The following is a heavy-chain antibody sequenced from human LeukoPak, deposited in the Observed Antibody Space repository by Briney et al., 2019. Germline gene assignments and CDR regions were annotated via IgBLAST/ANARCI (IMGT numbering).Heavy chain of an antibody. J-gene: IGHJ4*02. CDR2: IYYSGST. CDR1: GGSISSYY. Sequence: SETLSLTCTVSGGSISSYYWSWIRQPPGKGLEWIGYIYYSGSTNYNPSLQSRVTISVDTSKNLFSLKLSSLTAADTAVYYCAREGGYSYGDAPLHFDHWGQGILVTVSS. D-gene: IGHD5-18*01. CDR3: AREGGYSYGDAPLHFDH. V-gene: IGHV4-59*12.